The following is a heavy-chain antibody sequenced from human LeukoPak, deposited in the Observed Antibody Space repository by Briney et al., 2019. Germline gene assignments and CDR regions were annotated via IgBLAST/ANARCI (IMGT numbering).Heavy chain of an antibody. V-gene: IGHV3-23*01. CDR3: AIITIFGVVTSSGAFDI. J-gene: IGHJ3*02. D-gene: IGHD3-3*01. CDR1: GFTFSSYA. Sequence: GGSLRLSCAASGFTFSSYAMSWVRQAPGKGLEWVSAISGSGGSTYYADSVKGRFTISRDNSKNTLYLQMNSLRAEDTAVYYCAIITIFGVVTSSGAFDIWGQGTMVTVSS. CDR2: ISGSGGST.